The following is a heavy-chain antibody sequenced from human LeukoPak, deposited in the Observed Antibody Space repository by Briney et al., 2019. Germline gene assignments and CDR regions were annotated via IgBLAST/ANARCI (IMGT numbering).Heavy chain of an antibody. J-gene: IGHJ5*02. V-gene: IGHV3-73*01. CDR1: GFTFSGSA. CDR2: IRSKTNSYAT. CDR3: ASQYSSGWYYNWFDP. Sequence: GGSLRLSCAASGFTFSGSAMHWVRQASGKGLEWVGRIRSKTNSYATSYAASVKGRFALSRDDSKNTAYLQMNSLKTEDTAVYYCASQYSSGWYYNWFDPWGQGTLVTVSS. D-gene: IGHD6-19*01.